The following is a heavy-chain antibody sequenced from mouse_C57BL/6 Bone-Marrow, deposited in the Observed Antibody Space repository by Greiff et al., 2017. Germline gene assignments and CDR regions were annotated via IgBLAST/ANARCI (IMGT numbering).Heavy chain of an antibody. CDR1: GFSLTSYA. CDR3: ARGERAAQATSWFAY. V-gene: IGHV2-9-1*01. CDR2: IWTGGGT. J-gene: IGHJ3*01. Sequence: VKLQESGPGLVAPSQSLSITCTVSGFSLTSYAISWVRQPPGKGLEWLGVIWTGGGTNYNSALKSRLSISKDNSKSQVFLKMNSLQTDDTARYYCARGERAAQATSWFAYWGQGTLVTVSA. D-gene: IGHD3-2*02.